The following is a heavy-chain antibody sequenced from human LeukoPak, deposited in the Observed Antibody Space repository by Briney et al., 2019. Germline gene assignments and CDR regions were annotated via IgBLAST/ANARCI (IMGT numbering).Heavy chain of an antibody. V-gene: IGHV3-13*04. D-gene: IGHD6-13*01. CDR1: GFXFSSYD. CDR2: IGKAGDT. CDR3: TRGAAGFDY. J-gene: IGHJ4*02. Sequence: GGSLRLSCAASGFXFSSYDIHWVRQATGKGLEWVSGIGKAGDTYYSGSVKGRFTISRENAKNSLYLEMNSLRAGDTAVYYCTRGAAGFDYWGQGTLVTVSS.